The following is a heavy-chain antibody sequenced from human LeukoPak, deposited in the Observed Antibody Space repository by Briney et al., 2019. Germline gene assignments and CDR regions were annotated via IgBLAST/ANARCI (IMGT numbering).Heavy chain of an antibody. CDR3: TRPLYYYDSSGYEGGY. CDR1: GFTFGDYA. D-gene: IGHD3-22*01. Sequence: GGSLRLSCTASGFTFGDYAMSWVRQAPGKGLEWVGFIRSKAYGGTTEYAASVKGRFTISRDDSKSIAYLQMNSLKTEDTAVYYCTRPLYYYDSSGYEGGYWGQGTLVTVSS. CDR2: IRSKAYGGTT. J-gene: IGHJ4*02. V-gene: IGHV3-49*04.